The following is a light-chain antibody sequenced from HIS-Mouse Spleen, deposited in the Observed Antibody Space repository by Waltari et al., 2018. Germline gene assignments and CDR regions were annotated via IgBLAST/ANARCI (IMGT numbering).Light chain of an antibody. CDR3: YSTDSSGNHRV. CDR2: EDS. Sequence: SYELTQPPSVSVSPGQTARITCSGDALPKKYAYWYQQKSGKAPVLVIYEDSKRPSGIPERFSGSSSGTMATLTISGAQVEDEADYYCYSTDSSGNHRVFGGGTNLTVL. J-gene: IGLJ2*01. V-gene: IGLV3-10*01. CDR1: ALPKKY.